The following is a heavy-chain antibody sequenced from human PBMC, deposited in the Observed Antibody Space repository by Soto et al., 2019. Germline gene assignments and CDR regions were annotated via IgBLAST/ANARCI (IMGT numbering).Heavy chain of an antibody. CDR2: INHSGST. D-gene: IGHD2-8*01. CDR3: ARGGRYCTNGVCYHSIFFDY. Sequence: QVQLQQWGAGLLKPSETLSLTCAVYGGSFSGYYWSWIRQPPGKGLEWIGEINHSGSTNYNPSLKSRVTISVDTSKNQFSLKLSSVTAADTAVYYCARGGRYCTNGVCYHSIFFDYWGQGTLVTVSS. CDR1: GGSFSGYY. V-gene: IGHV4-34*01. J-gene: IGHJ4*02.